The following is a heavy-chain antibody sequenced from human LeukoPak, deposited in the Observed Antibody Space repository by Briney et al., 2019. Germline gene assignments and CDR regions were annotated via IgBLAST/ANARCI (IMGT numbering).Heavy chain of an antibody. CDR3: TTRLRNHFDY. Sequence: GGSLTLSCAISGFTLSSFTMNWVRQAPGKGLEWVSTISDGSRDTHYAGSVKGRFTISRDDSQNIVYLQMDSLRAEDTALYYCTTRLRNHFDYWGQGTQVTVSS. CDR1: GFTLSSFT. D-gene: IGHD5-12*01. V-gene: IGHV3-23*01. CDR2: ISDGSRDT. J-gene: IGHJ4*02.